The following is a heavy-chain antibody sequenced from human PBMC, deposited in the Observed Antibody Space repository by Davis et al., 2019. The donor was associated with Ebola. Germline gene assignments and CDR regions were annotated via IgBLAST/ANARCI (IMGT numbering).Heavy chain of an antibody. J-gene: IGHJ3*02. D-gene: IGHD1-20*01. CDR2: ISAYNGNT. CDR3: ARDNWNQRRAFDI. V-gene: IGHV1-18*01. Sequence: ASVKVSCKASGGTFSSYAISWVRQAPGQGLEWMGWISAYNGNTNYAQKLQGRVTMTTDTSTSTAYMELRSLRSNDTAVYYCARDNWNQRRAFDIWGQGTMVTVSS. CDR1: GGTFSSYA.